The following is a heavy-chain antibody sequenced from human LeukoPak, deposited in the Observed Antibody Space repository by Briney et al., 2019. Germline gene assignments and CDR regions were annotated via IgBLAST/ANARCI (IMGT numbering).Heavy chain of an antibody. CDR2: IYYSGST. Sequence: PSETLSLTCTVSGGSLSSGDYYWRWLRRPPGRGVEWLGYIYYSGSTYYNPSRKSRVTISVDTSKNQFALKLSSVTAADTAVYYCAREVDDSSGYRYFDYWGQGTLVTVSS. V-gene: IGHV4-30-4*01. J-gene: IGHJ4*02. CDR1: GGSLSSGDYY. CDR3: AREVDDSSGYRYFDY. D-gene: IGHD3-22*01.